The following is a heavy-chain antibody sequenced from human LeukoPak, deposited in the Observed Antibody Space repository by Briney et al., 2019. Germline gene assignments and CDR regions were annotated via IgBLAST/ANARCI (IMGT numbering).Heavy chain of an antibody. CDR3: ARDRGSYYNIFDS. J-gene: IGHJ4*02. CDR1: GYTFIDYY. Sequence: ASVKVSCKASGYTFIDYYMHWVRQAPGQGLEWMGWINPNSGGTNYAQKFQGRVTMTRDTSISTAYMELSSLRSDDTAVYYCARDRGSYYNIFDSWGQGTLVAVSS. V-gene: IGHV1-2*02. CDR2: INPNSGGT. D-gene: IGHD3-10*01.